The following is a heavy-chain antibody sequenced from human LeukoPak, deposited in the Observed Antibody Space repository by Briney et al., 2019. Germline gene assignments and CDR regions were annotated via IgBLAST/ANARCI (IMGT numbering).Heavy chain of an antibody. V-gene: IGHV3-66*01. CDR1: GFTVSSNY. J-gene: IGHJ4*02. D-gene: IGHD4-17*01. CDR3: AREEATVTTSAN. CDR2: IYSGGST. Sequence: PGGSLRLSCAASGFTVSSNYMSWVRQAPGKGLEWVSVIYSGGSTYYADSVKGRFTISRDNSKNTLYLQMDSLRAEDTAVCYCAREEATVTTSANWGQGTLVTVSS.